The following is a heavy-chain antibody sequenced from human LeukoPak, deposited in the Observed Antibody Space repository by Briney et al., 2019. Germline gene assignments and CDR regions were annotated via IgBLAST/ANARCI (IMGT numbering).Heavy chain of an antibody. CDR2: INPNSGAT. Sequence: ASVKVSCKASGYTFTDYYMHWVRQAPGQGLEWMGWINPNSGATNYAQKFQGRVTMTRDTSITTAYMEVSSLRSDDTAVYFCARGVVVITPHFDFWGQGTLVTVSS. CDR3: ARGVVVITPHFDF. CDR1: GYTFTDYY. D-gene: IGHD3-22*01. V-gene: IGHV1-2*02. J-gene: IGHJ4*02.